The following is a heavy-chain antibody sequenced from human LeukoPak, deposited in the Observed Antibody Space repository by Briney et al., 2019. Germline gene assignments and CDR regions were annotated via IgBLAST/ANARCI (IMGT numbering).Heavy chain of an antibody. CDR1: GFTFSSYW. J-gene: IGHJ6*03. D-gene: IGHD3-10*01. CDR2: ISSSSNYI. V-gene: IGHV3-21*01. CDR3: ARSGIKMVRGVIIKSPYHMDV. Sequence: TGGSLRLSCAASGFTFSSYWMNWVRQAPGKGLEWVSSISSSSNYIYYADSVKGRFTISGDDAKNSLSLQMNSLRAEDTAVYYCARSGIKMVRGVIIKSPYHMDVWGKGTTVTVSS.